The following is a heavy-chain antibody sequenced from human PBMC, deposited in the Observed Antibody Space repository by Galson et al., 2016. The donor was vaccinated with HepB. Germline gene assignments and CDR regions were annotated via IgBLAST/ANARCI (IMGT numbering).Heavy chain of an antibody. V-gene: IGHV3-23*01. Sequence: SLRLSCAASGFTFNSYAMTWVRQAPGKGLEWVSAISANGGSTYYVDSVKGRFTISRDNSKNTLYLQMNSLRAEDTALYYCAVGGWQGYYYGLDFWGQGTTVTVSS. CDR3: AVGGWQGYYYGLDF. CDR2: ISANGGST. CDR1: GFTFNSYA. J-gene: IGHJ6*02. D-gene: IGHD2-15*01.